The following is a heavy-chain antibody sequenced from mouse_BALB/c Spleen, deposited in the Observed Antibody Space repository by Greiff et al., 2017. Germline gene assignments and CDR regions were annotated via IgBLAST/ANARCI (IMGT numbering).Heavy chain of an antibody. CDR2: ISSGGST. Sequence: VQRVESGGGLVKPGGSLKLSCAASGFPFSSYAMSWVRQTPEKRLEWVASISSGGSTYYPDSVKGRFTISRDNARNILYLQMSSLRSEDTAMYYCAREEEFITPMDYWGQGTSVTVSS. CDR1: GFPFSSYA. V-gene: IGHV5-6-5*01. J-gene: IGHJ4*01. CDR3: AREEEFITPMDY. D-gene: IGHD1-2*01.